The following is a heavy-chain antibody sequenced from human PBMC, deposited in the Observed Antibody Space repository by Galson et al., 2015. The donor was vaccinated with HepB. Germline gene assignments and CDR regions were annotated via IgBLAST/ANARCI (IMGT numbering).Heavy chain of an antibody. D-gene: IGHD6-13*01. J-gene: IGHJ4*02. V-gene: IGHV3-73*01. CDR3: LRLGDLSGYSSS. CDR1: GFTFSGPA. CDR2: IRSNASDYAT. Sequence: SLRLSCAASGFTFSGPAIPWVRQASGKGPERVGRIRSNASDYATAYATSLKGRFTISRDDSKNTAYLHMNSLKTEDTAVYYCLRLGDLSGYSSSWGQGTLVTVSS.